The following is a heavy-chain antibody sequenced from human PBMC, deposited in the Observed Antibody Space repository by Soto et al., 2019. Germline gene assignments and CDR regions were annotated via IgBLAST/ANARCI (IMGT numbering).Heavy chain of an antibody. CDR3: AKDRYGILRFFEWSQQTLLSGDY. J-gene: IGHJ4*02. V-gene: IGHV3-30*18. CDR2: IPYDGSNK. CDR1: GFTFSSYG. D-gene: IGHD3-3*01. Sequence: PGGSLRLSCAASGFTFSSYGMHWVRQAPGKGLEWVAVIPYDGSNKYYADSVKGRFTISRDNSKNTLYLQMNSLRAEDTAVYYCAKDRYGILRFFEWSQQTLLSGDYWGQGTLVTVSS.